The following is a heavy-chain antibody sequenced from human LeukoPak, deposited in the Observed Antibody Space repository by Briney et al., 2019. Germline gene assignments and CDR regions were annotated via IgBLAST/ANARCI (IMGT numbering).Heavy chain of an antibody. D-gene: IGHD6-6*01. CDR1: GYSISSGYY. CDR3: ASAVLVGY. CDR2: IYHSGST. J-gene: IGHJ4*02. V-gene: IGHV4-38-2*02. Sequence: SETLSLTCTVSGYSISSGYYWGWIRQPPGKGLEWIGSIYHSGSTYYNPSLKSRVTISVDTSKNQFSLKLSSVTAADTAVYYCASAVLVGYWGQGTLVTVSS.